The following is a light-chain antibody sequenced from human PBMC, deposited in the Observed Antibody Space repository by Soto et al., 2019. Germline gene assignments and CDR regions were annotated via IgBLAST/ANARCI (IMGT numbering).Light chain of an antibody. CDR2: DNN. CDR3: GTWDSSLSVVV. J-gene: IGLJ2*01. Sequence: QSVLTQPPSVSAAPGQKVTISCSGSSSNIGNNYVSWYQQFPGTAPKLLIYDNNKRPSGIPDRFSGSKSGTSATLGITGLQTGDEAEYYCGTWDSSLSVVVFGGGTKLTVL. CDR1: SSNIGNNY. V-gene: IGLV1-51*01.